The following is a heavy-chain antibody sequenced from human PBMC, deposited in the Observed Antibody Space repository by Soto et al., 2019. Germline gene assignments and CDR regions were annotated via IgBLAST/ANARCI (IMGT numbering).Heavy chain of an antibody. CDR2: IYYSGST. CDR3: ARVVRDWGDAFDI. V-gene: IGHV4-59*01. CDR1: GGSISRYY. Sequence: SETLSLTCTVSGGSISRYYWSWIRQPPGQGLEWIGYIYYSGSTNYNPSLKSRVTISVDTSKNQFSLKLSSVTAADTAVYYGARVVRDWGDAFDIWGQGTMVTVSS. D-gene: IGHD7-27*01. J-gene: IGHJ3*02.